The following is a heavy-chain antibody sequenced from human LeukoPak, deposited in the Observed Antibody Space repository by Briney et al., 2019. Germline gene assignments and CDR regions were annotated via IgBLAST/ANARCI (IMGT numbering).Heavy chain of an antibody. CDR1: GFTFSNYG. D-gene: IGHD4-11*01. CDR3: ARELLTYSNHKLGHYMDV. CDR2: IWYDGSDK. J-gene: IGHJ6*03. V-gene: IGHV3-33*01. Sequence: GGSLRLSCAASGFTFSNYGMHWVRQAPGKGLEWVAVIWYDGSDKYYADSVKGRFTISRENAKNSLYLQMNSLRAEDTAVYYCARELLTYSNHKLGHYMDVWGKGTTVTVSS.